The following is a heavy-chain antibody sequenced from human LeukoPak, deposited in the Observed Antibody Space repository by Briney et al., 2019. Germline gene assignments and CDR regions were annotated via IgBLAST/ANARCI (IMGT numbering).Heavy chain of an antibody. D-gene: IGHD2-8*01. Sequence: GGSLRLSCTASGFTCSDYAMSWVRQAPGKGLEWASDQSDTGYYRNYAESAKGRCTISRDNSKNTLWLQMNSLRAEDAAVYYCARKWHGGFDIWSQGTMVTVSS. V-gene: IGHV3-23*01. CDR1: GFTCSDYA. CDR2: QSDTGYYR. J-gene: IGHJ3*02. CDR3: ARKWHGGFDI.